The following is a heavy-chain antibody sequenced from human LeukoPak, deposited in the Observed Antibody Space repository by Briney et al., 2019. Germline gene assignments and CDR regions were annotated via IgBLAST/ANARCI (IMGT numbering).Heavy chain of an antibody. CDR2: INPNSGGT. CDR1: GYTFTVYY. CDR3: AREFGSSSWYNWFDP. J-gene: IGHJ5*02. Sequence: ASVTVSCKASGYTFTVYYMHWVRQAPGQGLEWMGWINPNSGGTNYAQKFQGRVTMTRDTSISTAYMELSRLSSDDTAVYYCAREFGSSSWYNWFDPWGQGTLVTVSS. V-gene: IGHV1-2*02. D-gene: IGHD6-13*01.